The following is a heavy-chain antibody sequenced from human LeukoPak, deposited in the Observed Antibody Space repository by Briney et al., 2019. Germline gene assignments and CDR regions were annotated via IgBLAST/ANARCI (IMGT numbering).Heavy chain of an antibody. CDR1: GYTFTGYY. J-gene: IGHJ4*02. CDR2: INPNSGGT. D-gene: IGHD3-9*01. V-gene: IGHV1-2*02. CDR3: ARPTYDILTGWQSYYFDY. Sequence: GASVKVSCKASGYTFTGYYMHWVRQAPGQGLEWMGWINPNSGGTNYAQKFQGRVTMTRDTSISTAYMELSRLRSDDTAVYYCARPTYDILTGWQSYYFDYRGQGTLVTVSS.